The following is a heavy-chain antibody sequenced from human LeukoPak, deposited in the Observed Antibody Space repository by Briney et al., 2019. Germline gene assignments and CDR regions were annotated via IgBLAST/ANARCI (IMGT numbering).Heavy chain of an antibody. CDR1: GYSFTSYW. Sequence: AGESLKISCKGSGYSFTSYWIGSVRQVPGKGLEWMGIIYPGDSDTRYSPSFQGQVTISADKSISTAYLQWSSLKASDTAMYYCARRVVILDAFDIWGQGTMVTVSS. V-gene: IGHV5-51*01. CDR2: IYPGDSDT. D-gene: IGHD2-21*01. J-gene: IGHJ3*02. CDR3: ARRVVILDAFDI.